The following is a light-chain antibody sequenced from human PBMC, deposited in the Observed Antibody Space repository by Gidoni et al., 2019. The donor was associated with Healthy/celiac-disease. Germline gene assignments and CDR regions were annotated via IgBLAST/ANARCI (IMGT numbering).Light chain of an antibody. Sequence: DIQMTQSPSTLSASVGDRVTITCRASQSISSWLAWYQKKPGKAPKLLIYKASSLESGVPSRFSGSGSGTDFTLTISSLQPDDFATYYCQQYNSYSQSFGQGTKLEIK. J-gene: IGKJ2*03. CDR3: QQYNSYSQS. CDR1: QSISSW. V-gene: IGKV1-5*03. CDR2: KAS.